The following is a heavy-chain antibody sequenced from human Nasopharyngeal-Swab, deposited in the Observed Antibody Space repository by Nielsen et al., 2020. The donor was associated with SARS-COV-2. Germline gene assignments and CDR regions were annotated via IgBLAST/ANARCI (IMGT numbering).Heavy chain of an antibody. CDR1: GYSFTSYW. CDR2: IDPSDSYT. V-gene: IGHV5-10-1*01. D-gene: IGHD2-15*01. CDR3: ARQDDGMDV. J-gene: IGHJ6*02. Sequence: KVSCKGSGYSFTSYWISWGRQMPGKGLEWMGRIDPSDSYTNYSPSFQGHVTISADKSISTAYLQWSSLKASDTAMYYCARQDDGMDVWGQGTTVTVSS.